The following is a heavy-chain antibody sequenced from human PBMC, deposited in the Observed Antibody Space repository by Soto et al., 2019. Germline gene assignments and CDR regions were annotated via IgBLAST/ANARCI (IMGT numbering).Heavy chain of an antibody. Sequence: WASVKVSCKASGYTFTSYAMHWVRQAPGQRLEWMGWINAGNGNTKYSQKFQGRVTITRDTSASTAYMELSSLRSEDTAVYYCARAGLRFLEWPPDAFDIWGQGTMVTVSS. J-gene: IGHJ3*02. D-gene: IGHD3-3*01. CDR1: GYTFTSYA. V-gene: IGHV1-3*01. CDR3: ARAGLRFLEWPPDAFDI. CDR2: INAGNGNT.